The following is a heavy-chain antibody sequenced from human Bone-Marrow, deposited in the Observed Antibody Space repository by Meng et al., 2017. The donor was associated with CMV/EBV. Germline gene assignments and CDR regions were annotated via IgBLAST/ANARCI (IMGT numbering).Heavy chain of an antibody. CDR2: IYYSGST. V-gene: IGHV4-30-4*01. D-gene: IGHD3-22*01. CDR1: GGSISSGDYY. Sequence: QVQLQESGPGLVKPSQTLSPTGTVSGGSISSGDYYWSWIRQPPGKGLEWIGYIYYSGSTYYNPSLKSRVTISVDTSKNQFSLKLSSVTAADTAVYYCARERPGRYYYDSSGLDYWGQGTLVTVSS. J-gene: IGHJ4*02. CDR3: ARERPGRYYYDSSGLDY.